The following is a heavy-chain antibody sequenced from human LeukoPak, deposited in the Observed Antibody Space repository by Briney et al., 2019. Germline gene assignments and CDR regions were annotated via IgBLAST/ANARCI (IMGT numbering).Heavy chain of an antibody. Sequence: GGSLRLSCAASGFTFSNYWMHWVRQAPGKGLVWVARINTDGSSITYADFVKGQFTISRDNAKSTLYLLMNSLRADDTAVYFCARGKQQLILDFWGQGTLVTVSS. J-gene: IGHJ4*02. V-gene: IGHV3-74*01. D-gene: IGHD6-13*01. CDR3: ARGKQQLILDF. CDR2: INTDGSSI. CDR1: GFTFSNYW.